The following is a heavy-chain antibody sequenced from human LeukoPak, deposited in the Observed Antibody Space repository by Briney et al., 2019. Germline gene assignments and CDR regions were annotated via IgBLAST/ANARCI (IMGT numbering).Heavy chain of an antibody. Sequence: GASVKVSCKASGYTFTSYGISWVRQAPGQGLEWMGWINPNSGGTNYAQKFQGRVTMTRDTSISTAYMELSRLRSDDTAVYYCARGRIAAAGPHYYYYYMDVWGKGTTVTVSS. V-gene: IGHV1-2*02. D-gene: IGHD6-13*01. CDR2: INPNSGGT. CDR1: GYTFTSYG. J-gene: IGHJ6*03. CDR3: ARGRIAAAGPHYYYYYMDV.